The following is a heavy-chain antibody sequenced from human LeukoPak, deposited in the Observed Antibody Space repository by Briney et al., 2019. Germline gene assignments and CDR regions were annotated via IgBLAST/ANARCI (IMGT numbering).Heavy chain of an antibody. CDR2: ISSSSSYI. CDR1: GFTFSSYS. V-gene: IGHV3-21*01. J-gene: IGHJ6*03. D-gene: IGHD3-16*01. CDR3: ARVSLGDYYYYYYMDV. Sequence: PGGSLRLSCAASGFTFSSYSMNWVRQAPGKGLEWVSSISSSSSYIYYADSVKGRFTISRDNAKNSLYLQMNSLRAEDTAVYCCARVSLGDYYYYYYMDVWGKGATVTVSS.